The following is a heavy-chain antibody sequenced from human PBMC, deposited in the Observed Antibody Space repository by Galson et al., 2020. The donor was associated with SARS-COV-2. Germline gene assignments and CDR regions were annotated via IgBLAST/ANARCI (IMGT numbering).Heavy chain of an antibody. Sequence: ESGPTLVKPTQTLTLTCTFSGFSLSTSGVGVGWIHQPPGKALEWLALIYWNDDKRYSPSLKSRLTITKDTSKNQVVLTMTNMDPVDTATYYCAHRPPPYVLIFGVVRGAEGGWFDPWGQGTLVTVSS. D-gene: IGHD3-3*01. CDR3: AHRPPPYVLIFGVVRGAEGGWFDP. CDR2: IYWNDDK. V-gene: IGHV2-5*01. CDR1: GFSLSTSGVG. J-gene: IGHJ5*02.